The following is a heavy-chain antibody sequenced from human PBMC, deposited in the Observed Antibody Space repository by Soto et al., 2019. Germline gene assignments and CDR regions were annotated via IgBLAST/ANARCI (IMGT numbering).Heavy chain of an antibody. CDR1: GGSISSGGYY. Sequence: QVQLQESGPGLVKPSQTLSLTCTVSGGSISSGGYYWSWIRQHPGKGLEWIGYIYYSGSTYYNPSLKRRVTISVDTSKNQFSLKLSSVTAADTAVYYCARGDCSGGSCYSLSHYYYGMDVWGQGTTVTVSS. CDR2: IYYSGST. J-gene: IGHJ6*02. V-gene: IGHV4-31*03. CDR3: ARGDCSGGSCYSLSHYYYGMDV. D-gene: IGHD2-15*01.